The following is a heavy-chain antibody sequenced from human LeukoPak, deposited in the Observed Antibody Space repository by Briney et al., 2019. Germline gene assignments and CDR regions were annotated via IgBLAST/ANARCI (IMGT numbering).Heavy chain of an antibody. J-gene: IGHJ4*02. Sequence: GGSLRLSCATSGFAFSRSWMDWVRQAPGKGLEWVANIKEDGSETHYVDSAKGRFTISRDNAKNSLFLQLDNLRVEDTAVYYCSRSLNSWGQGTLVIVSP. V-gene: IGHV3-7*01. CDR3: SRSLNS. CDR2: IKEDGSET. CDR1: GFAFSRSW.